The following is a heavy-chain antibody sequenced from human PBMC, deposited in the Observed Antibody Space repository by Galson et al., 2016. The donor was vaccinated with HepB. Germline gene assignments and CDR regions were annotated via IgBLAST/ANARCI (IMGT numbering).Heavy chain of an antibody. D-gene: IGHD3-10*01. CDR1: GFAFNTYA. CDR3: VRTITPAPIPLFDY. Sequence: SLRLSCATSGFAFNTYAMNWVRQAPGKGLEWVAGVRGHAGSTYYAASVKGRFTISRDNAKNTLSLQMESLRAEDTAVYYCVRTITPAPIPLFDYWGQGTLVTVSS. V-gene: IGHV3-23*01. J-gene: IGHJ4*02. CDR2: VRGHAGST.